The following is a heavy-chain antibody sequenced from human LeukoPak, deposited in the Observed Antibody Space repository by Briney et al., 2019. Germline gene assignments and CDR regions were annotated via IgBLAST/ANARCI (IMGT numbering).Heavy chain of an antibody. D-gene: IGHD6-19*01. J-gene: IGHJ4*02. Sequence: GASVKVSCKTSGYSFTGYYIHWVRQAPGQGLEWMGIINPSGGSTSYAQKFQGRVTMTRDTSTSTVYMELSSLRSEDTAVYHCARVKGYSSGPYYFDYWGQGTLVTVSS. CDR3: ARVKGYSSGPYYFDY. CDR2: INPSGGST. V-gene: IGHV1-46*01. CDR1: GYSFTGYY.